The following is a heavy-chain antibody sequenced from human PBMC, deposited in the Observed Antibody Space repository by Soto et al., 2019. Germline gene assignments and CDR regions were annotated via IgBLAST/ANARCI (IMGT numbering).Heavy chain of an antibody. J-gene: IGHJ6*02. CDR3: ARAGSHGGMDV. CDR1: GGTFSSYA. V-gene: IGHV3-7*02. Sequence: VQLVQSGAEVKKPGSSVKVSCKASGGTFSSYAISWVRQAPGQGLEWMANIKGDGNEKYYVDPVRGRFTISRDNAGNSVYLDMHSLTVEDTAVYYCARAGSHGGMDVWGQGTTVTV. CDR2: IKGDGNEK.